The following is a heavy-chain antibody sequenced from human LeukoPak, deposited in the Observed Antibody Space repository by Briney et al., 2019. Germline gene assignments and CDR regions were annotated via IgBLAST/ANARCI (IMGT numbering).Heavy chain of an antibody. V-gene: IGHV3-23*01. CDR3: AKDNGYDSSGYYTRGYFDY. Sequence: PGGSLRLSCAASGFTFSSYGMSWVRQAPGKGLEWVSTISGSGGSTYYADSVKGRFTISRDNSKNTLYLQMNSLRAEDTAVYYCAKDNGYDSSGYYTRGYFDYWGQGTLVTVSS. CDR1: GFTFSSYG. J-gene: IGHJ4*02. CDR2: ISGSGGST. D-gene: IGHD3-22*01.